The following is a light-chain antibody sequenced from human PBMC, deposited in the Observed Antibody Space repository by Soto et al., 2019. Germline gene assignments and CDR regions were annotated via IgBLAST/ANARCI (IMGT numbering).Light chain of an antibody. V-gene: IGLV2-8*01. J-gene: IGLJ1*01. CDR2: EVS. CDR3: TSYAGTNNPYV. CDR1: SIDVGGYNY. Sequence: QSALTQPPSASGSPGQAGTISCTGTSIDVGGYNYVSWYQQHPGKAPRLMIYEVSKRPSGVPDRFSGSKSGNTASLTVSGLQAEDEADYYCTSYAGTNNPYVFGIGTKVTVL.